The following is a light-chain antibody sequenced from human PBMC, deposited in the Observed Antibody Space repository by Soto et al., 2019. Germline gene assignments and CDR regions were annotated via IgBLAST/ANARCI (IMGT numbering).Light chain of an antibody. J-gene: IGLJ1*01. CDR3: CSSGGSPKYA. CDR2: EVN. CDR1: SSNVGSYKL. V-gene: IGLV2-23*02. Sequence: QYVRRQPASVSCSLGHSVTISCAGTSSNVGSYKLVSWYQQHPGKAPKLMIFEVNKRPSGVSNRFSGSKSGNTASLTISGIKVEDEADYYCCSSGGSPKYAFGTGTKVT.